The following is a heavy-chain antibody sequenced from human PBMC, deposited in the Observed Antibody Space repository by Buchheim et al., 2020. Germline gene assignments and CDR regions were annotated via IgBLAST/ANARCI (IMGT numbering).Heavy chain of an antibody. J-gene: IGHJ6*02. CDR2: INKDGSEK. CDR3: ATYRLGFCSGDACHEMDV. V-gene: IGHV3-7*01. Sequence: DVQLVESGGGLVQPGGSLRLSCAASGFRFSVYWMTWVRQAPGQGLEWVANINKDGSEKNYVDSVKGRFSISRDNAENALYLQMNSLRAEDTAIYYCATYRLGFCSGDACHEMDVWGQGTT. CDR1: GFRFSVYW. D-gene: IGHD2-15*01.